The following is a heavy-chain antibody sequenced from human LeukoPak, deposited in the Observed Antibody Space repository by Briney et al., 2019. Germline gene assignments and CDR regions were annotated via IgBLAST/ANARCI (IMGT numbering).Heavy chain of an antibody. CDR1: GGSISSSSYY. V-gene: IGHV4-39*07. CDR2: IYYSGST. J-gene: IGHJ4*02. Sequence: SETLSLTCTVSGGSISSSSYYWGWIRQPPGKGLEWIGSIYYSGSTYYNPSLKSRVTISVDTSKNQFSLKLSSVTAADTAVYYCARSSGGISYPLAAPLNHWGQGTLVTVSS. CDR3: ARSSGGISYPLAAPLNH. D-gene: IGHD6-19*01.